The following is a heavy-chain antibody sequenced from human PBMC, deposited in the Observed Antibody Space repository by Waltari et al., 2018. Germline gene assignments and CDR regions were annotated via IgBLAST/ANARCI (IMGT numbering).Heavy chain of an antibody. CDR3: ASWPPGGAG. Sequence: QVQLVQSGAEVKKPGSSVKVSCKASGGTFSSYAISWVRQAPGQGLEWMGGIFPIFGTANYAQNFQGRVTITTNESTSTAYRGLSSLRSEDTAVYYCASWPPGGAGWGQGTLVTVSS. J-gene: IGHJ4*02. V-gene: IGHV1-69*05. D-gene: IGHD2-2*01. CDR1: GGTFSSYA. CDR2: IFPIFGTA.